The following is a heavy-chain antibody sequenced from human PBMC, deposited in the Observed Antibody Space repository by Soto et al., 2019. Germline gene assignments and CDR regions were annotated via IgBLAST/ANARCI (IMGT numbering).Heavy chain of an antibody. CDR1: GFTFSSYA. V-gene: IGHV3-23*01. J-gene: IGHJ4*02. Sequence: AGGSLRLSCAASGFTFSSYAMSWVRQAPGKGLEWVSAISGSGGSTYYADSVKGRFTISGDNSKNTLYLQMNSPRAEDTAVYYCAKDQDGDFFFDYWGQGTLVTVSS. CDR2: ISGSGGST. CDR3: AKDQDGDFFFDY. D-gene: IGHD4-17*01.